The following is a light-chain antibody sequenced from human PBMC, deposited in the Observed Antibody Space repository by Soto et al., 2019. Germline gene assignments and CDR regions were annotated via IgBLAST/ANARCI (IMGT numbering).Light chain of an antibody. CDR1: QTVSSSY. CDR3: QQFGRCKWP. J-gene: IGKJ1*01. CDR2: GAS. V-gene: IGKV3-20*01. Sequence: EIVLTQSPGTLSLCPGDRASLSCRASQTVSSSYLAWYQQKSGQAPRLLIYGASSRATGIPDRFSGSGSGTDFTLTISRLEPDYFAVYYCQQFGRCKWPFAQGTNLDIK.